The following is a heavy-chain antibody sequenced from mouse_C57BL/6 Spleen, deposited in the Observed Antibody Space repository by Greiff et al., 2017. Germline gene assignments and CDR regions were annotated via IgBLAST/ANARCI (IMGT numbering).Heavy chain of an antibody. Sequence: EVHLVESGGDLVKPGGSLKLSCAASGFTFSSYGMSWVRQTPDKRLEWVATISSGGSYTYYPDSVKGRFTISRDNAKNTLYLQMSSLKSEDTAMYYCARHWGEGYSPFAYWGQGTLVTVSA. J-gene: IGHJ3*01. CDR1: GFTFSSYG. D-gene: IGHD2-3*01. CDR3: ARHWGEGYSPFAY. CDR2: ISSGGSYT. V-gene: IGHV5-6*01.